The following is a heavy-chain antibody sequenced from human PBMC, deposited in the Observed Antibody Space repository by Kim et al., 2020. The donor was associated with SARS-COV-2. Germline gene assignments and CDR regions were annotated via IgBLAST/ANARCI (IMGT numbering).Heavy chain of an antibody. D-gene: IGHD1-26*01. CDR2: IYYSGST. CDR3: ATLYGSNFDY. J-gene: IGHJ4*02. CDR1: GGSISSSSYY. V-gene: IGHV4-39*01. Sequence: SETLSLTCTVSGGSISSSSYYWGWIRQPPGKGLEWIGSIYYSGSTYYNPSLKSRVTISVDTSKNQFSLKLSSVTAADTAVYYCATLYGSNFDYWGQGTLVTVSS.